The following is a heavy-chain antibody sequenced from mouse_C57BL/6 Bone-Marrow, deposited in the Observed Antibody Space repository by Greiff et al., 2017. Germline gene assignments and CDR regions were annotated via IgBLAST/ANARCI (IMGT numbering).Heavy chain of an antibody. J-gene: IGHJ2*01. CDR3: AREGITPVVAHFDY. V-gene: IGHV1-69*01. CDR2: FDPYDSYT. CDR1: GYTFTSSG. Sequence: QVKLQQPGAELVMPGASVKLSCKASGYTFTSSGMHWVKQRPGQGLEWIGEFDPYDSYTNYNQKFKGKSTLTVDKSSSTAYMQLSSLTSEDSAVYYCAREGITPVVAHFDYWGQGTTLTVSS. D-gene: IGHD1-1*01.